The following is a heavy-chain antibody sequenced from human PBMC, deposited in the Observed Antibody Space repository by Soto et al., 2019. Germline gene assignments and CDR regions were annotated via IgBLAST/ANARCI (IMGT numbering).Heavy chain of an antibody. V-gene: IGHV4-30-2*01. J-gene: IGHJ3*02. D-gene: IGHD3-3*01. CDR1: GGSISSGGYS. Sequence: QLQLQESGSGLVKPSQTLSLTCAVSGGSISSGGYSWSWIRQPPGKGLEWIGYIYHSGSTYYNPSLKGRVTISVDRSKNQFSLKLSSVTAADTAVYYCASTYYDFWSGSFGAFDIWGQGTMVTVSS. CDR2: IYHSGST. CDR3: ASTYYDFWSGSFGAFDI.